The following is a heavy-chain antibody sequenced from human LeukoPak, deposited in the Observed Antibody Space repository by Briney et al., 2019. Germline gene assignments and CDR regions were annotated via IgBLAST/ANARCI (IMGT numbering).Heavy chain of an antibody. CDR3: ARHGRVVVVANHGMDV. CDR1: GYSFTSYW. Sequence: GESLKISCKGSGYSFTSYWISWVRQMPGKGLEWMGRIDPSDSCTNYSPSFQGHVTISADKSISTAYLRWSSLKASDTAMYYCARHGRVVVVANHGMDVWGKGTTVTVSS. D-gene: IGHD2-15*01. CDR2: IDPSDSCT. V-gene: IGHV5-10-1*01. J-gene: IGHJ6*04.